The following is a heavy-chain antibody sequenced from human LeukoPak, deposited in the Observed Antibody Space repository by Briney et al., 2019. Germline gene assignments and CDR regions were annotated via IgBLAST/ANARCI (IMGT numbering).Heavy chain of an antibody. J-gene: IGHJ3*01. CDR2: IYHSGLT. CDR1: GFSISSGYY. CDR3: ARWQRVVVPAADPPHGFDV. V-gene: IGHV4-38-2*01. D-gene: IGHD2-2*01. Sequence: PSETLSLTCAVSGFSISSGYYWGWIRQPPGTGLESIGYIYHSGLTDYNPSLQSRVTISLDTFKTQFSLKLISVTAADTAMYYCARWQRVVVPAADPPHGFDVWGQGTMVTVSS.